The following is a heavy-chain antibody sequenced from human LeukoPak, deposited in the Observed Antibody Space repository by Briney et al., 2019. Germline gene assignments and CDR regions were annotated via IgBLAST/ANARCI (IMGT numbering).Heavy chain of an antibody. CDR3: AKDHANTPVVTN. V-gene: IGHV3-7*03. J-gene: IGHJ4*02. D-gene: IGHD2-21*02. CDR2: IKQDGSEH. CDR1: GFIFSSYW. Sequence: PGGPLRLSCAASGFIFSSYWMRWLRPAPGKGLQWVANIKQDGSEHYYVDSVKGRFTHSSENAKNSVHLQLDNLNPHDPARQYCAKDHANTPVVTNWGQGILVCVSS.